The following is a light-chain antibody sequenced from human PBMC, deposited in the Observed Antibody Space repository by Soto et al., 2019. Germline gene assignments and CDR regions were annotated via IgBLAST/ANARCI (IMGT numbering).Light chain of an antibody. CDR2: AAS. V-gene: IGKV1-39*01. J-gene: IGKJ5*01. CDR1: ESISRH. Sequence: DIQMTQSPSSLSASVGDRVTITCRASESISRHLNWYQQKPGKAPNLLIYAASTLQNGVPSMFSGSGSGTDFTLTIHSLQSEDFPTYDCQQSYSTLSISFGHGTRLEIK. CDR3: QQSYSTLSIS.